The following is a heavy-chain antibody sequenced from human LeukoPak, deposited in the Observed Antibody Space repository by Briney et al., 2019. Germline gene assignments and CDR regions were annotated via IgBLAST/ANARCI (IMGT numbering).Heavy chain of an antibody. D-gene: IGHD5-24*01. V-gene: IGHV3-9*01. J-gene: IGHJ4*02. CDR1: GFTFDDYA. CDR2: ISWNSGSI. CDR3: AKDGPSSRDGYLDY. Sequence: GRSLRLSCAASGFTFDDYAMHWVRQAPGKGLEWVSGISWNSGSIGYADSVKGRFTISRDNAKNSLYLQMNSLRAEDTALYYCAKDGPSSRDGYLDYWGQGTLVTVSS.